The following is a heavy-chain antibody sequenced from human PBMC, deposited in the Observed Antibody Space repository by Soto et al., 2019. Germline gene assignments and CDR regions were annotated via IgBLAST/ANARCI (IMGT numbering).Heavy chain of an antibody. D-gene: IGHD3-16*01. CDR2: IYYSGST. CDR3: ARVAGGADAFDI. Sequence: PSETLSLTCVVSGDSISSTHWWTWVRQPPGKGLEWIGYIYYSGSTYYNPSLKSRVTMSVDTSKNQFSLKLSSVTAADTAVYYCARVAGGADAFDIWGQGTMVTVSS. J-gene: IGHJ3*02. CDR1: GDSISSTHW. V-gene: IGHV4-28*03.